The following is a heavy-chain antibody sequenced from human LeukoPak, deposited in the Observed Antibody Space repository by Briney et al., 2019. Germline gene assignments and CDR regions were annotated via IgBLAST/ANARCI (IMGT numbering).Heavy chain of an antibody. CDR1: GGTFSSYA. J-gene: IGHJ5*02. CDR3: ARVAVAGTVNWFDP. Sequence: SAKVSCKASGGTFSSYAISWVRQAPGQGLEWMGRIIPIFGTANYAQKFQGRVTITTDESTSTAYMELSSLRSEDTAVYYCARVAVAGTVNWFDPWGQGTLVTVSS. D-gene: IGHD6-19*01. CDR2: IIPIFGTA. V-gene: IGHV1-69*05.